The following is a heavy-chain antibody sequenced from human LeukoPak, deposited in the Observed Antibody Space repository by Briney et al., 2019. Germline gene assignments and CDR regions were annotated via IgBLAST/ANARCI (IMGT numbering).Heavy chain of an antibody. CDR2: IYYSGST. Sequence: SETLSLTCTVSGGSISSGGYYWSWIRQHPGKGLEWIGYIYYSGSTYYNPSLKSRVTISVDTSKNQFSLKLSSVTAADTAVYYCARDIEFRGPWSSRDGYNFGYWGQGTLVTVSS. CDR1: GGSISSGGYY. J-gene: IGHJ4*02. CDR3: ARDIEFRGPWSSRDGYNFGY. D-gene: IGHD5-24*01. V-gene: IGHV4-31*03.